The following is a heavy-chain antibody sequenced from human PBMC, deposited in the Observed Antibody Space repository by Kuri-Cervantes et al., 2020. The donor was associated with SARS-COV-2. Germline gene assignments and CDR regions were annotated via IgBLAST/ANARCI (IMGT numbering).Heavy chain of an antibody. D-gene: IGHD3-3*01. CDR3: ARARGEYDFWSGYSPSYYYYYGMDV. J-gene: IGHJ6*02. CDR2: IYSGGST. Sequence: GGSLRLSCAASGFTVSSKYMSWVRQAPGKGLEWVSVIYSGGSTYYADSVKGRFTIPRDNSKNTLYLQMNSLRAEDTAVYYCARARGEYDFWSGYSPSYYYYYGMDVWGQGTTVTASS. V-gene: IGHV3-53*01. CDR1: GFTVSSKY.